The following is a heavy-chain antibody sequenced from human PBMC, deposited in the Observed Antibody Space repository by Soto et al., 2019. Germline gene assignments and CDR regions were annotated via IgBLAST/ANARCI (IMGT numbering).Heavy chain of an antibody. V-gene: IGHV4-34*01. CDR1: GGSFSGYY. D-gene: IGHD4-17*01. CDR2: IKHSGST. CDR3: ARGGRNQEYGDYGRDAFDI. J-gene: IGHJ3*02. Sequence: QVQLQQWGAGLLKPSETLSLTCAVYGGSFSGYYWSWIRQPPGKGLEWIGEIKHSGSTNYNPSLKSRVTISVDTSKNQFSLKLSSVTAADTAVYFCARGGRNQEYGDYGRDAFDIWGQGTMVTVSS.